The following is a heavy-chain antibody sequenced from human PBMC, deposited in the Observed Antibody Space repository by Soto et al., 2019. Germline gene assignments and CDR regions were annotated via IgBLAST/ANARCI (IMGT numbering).Heavy chain of an antibody. D-gene: IGHD6-19*01. J-gene: IGHJ6*02. CDR1: GGTFSNYA. V-gene: IGHV1-69*12. Sequence: QVQLVQSGAEVKKPGSSVKVSCKVSGGTFSNYAIDWVRLAPVHGLEWMGGIVPIFGTTYYTQKFQGRATIIADDSTNTGYLEMSSLRSEDTAIYYCARVEAVAGLYNYHGLDVWGQGTAVTVSS. CDR3: ARVEAVAGLYNYHGLDV. CDR2: IVPIFGTT.